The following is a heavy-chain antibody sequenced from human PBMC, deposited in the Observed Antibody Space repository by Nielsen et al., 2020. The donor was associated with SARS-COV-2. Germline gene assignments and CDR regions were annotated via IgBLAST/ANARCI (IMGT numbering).Heavy chain of an antibody. D-gene: IGHD3-10*01. J-gene: IGHJ5*02. CDR2: MNPNSGNT. Sequence: ASVKVSCKASGYTFTSYDINWVRQATGQGLEWMGWMNPNSGNTGYAQKFQGRVTMIRNTSTRTAYLELRSLRSEDTAVYYCARGGSSLGANLEDPWGQGTLVIVSS. CDR3: ARGGSSLGANLEDP. CDR1: GYTFTSYD. V-gene: IGHV1-8*01.